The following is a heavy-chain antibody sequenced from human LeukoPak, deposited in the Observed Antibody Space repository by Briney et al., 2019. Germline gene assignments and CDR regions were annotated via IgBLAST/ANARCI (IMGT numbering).Heavy chain of an antibody. D-gene: IGHD3-10*01. Sequence: ASVKVSCKASGYTFTSYDINWVRQATGQGLEWMGWMNPNSGNTGYAQKFQDRVTMTRNTSISTAYMELSSLRSEDTAVYYCARSMVRGVDDAFDIWGQGTMVTVSS. J-gene: IGHJ3*02. CDR1: GYTFTSYD. CDR3: ARSMVRGVDDAFDI. CDR2: MNPNSGNT. V-gene: IGHV1-8*01.